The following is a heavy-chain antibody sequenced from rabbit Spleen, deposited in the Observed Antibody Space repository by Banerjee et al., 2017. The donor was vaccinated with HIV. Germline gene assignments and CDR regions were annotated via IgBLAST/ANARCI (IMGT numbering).Heavy chain of an antibody. D-gene: IGHD3-1*01. V-gene: IGHV1S45*01. J-gene: IGHJ6*01. Sequence: QEQLEESGGGLVKPGASLTLTCKASGFSFSSSYNMCWVRQAPGKGLEWIACIDGSSSGSTYYASWAKGRFTISKTSSTTVTLQMTSLTAADTATYFCARDGYAGSRGYANFRDYYGMDLWGQGTLITVS. CDR3: ARDGYAGSRGYANFRDYYGMDL. CDR1: GFSFSSSYN. CDR2: IDGSSSGST.